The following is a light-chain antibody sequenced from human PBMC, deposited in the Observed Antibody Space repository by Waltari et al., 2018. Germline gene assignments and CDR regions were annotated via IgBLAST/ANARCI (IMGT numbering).Light chain of an antibody. CDR1: GSNIGSNY. V-gene: IGLV1-47*01. CDR3: AAWDDTLSDPWV. J-gene: IGLJ3*02. Sequence: QSVLTQPPSASGTPGQRVTISCSGSGSNIGSNYVFWYQHLPGTAPKLLIYRDNQRPSGVPDRFSGSKTGTSASRAISGLRSEDEADYYCAAWDDTLSDPWVFGGGTKLTVL. CDR2: RDN.